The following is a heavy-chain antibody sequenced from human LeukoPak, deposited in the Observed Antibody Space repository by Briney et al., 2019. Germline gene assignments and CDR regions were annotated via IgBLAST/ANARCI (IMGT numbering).Heavy chain of an antibody. Sequence: ESGPTLVNPTQTLTLTCTFSGFSLSTSGMCVSWIRQPPGKALEWLALIDWDDDKYYSTSLKTRLTISKDTSKNQVVLTMTNMDPVDTATYYCARMAGGIAVAAPRGEYYFDYWGQGTLVTVSS. J-gene: IGHJ4*02. CDR2: IDWDDDK. CDR1: GFSLSTSGMC. D-gene: IGHD6-19*01. V-gene: IGHV2-70*01. CDR3: ARMAGGIAVAAPRGEYYFDY.